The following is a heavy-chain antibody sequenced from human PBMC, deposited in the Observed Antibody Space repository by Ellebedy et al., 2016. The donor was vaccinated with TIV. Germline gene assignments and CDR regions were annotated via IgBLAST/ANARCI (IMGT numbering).Heavy chain of an antibody. CDR1: GYTFTNKHY. Sequence: AASVKVSCKASGYTFTNKHYIHWVRQAPGQGLEWMGIILPGEGSTDYAQKFQGRVTMTRDTSTSTVYMELSSLRSEDTAVYYCARTSDCSGGSCNDYYYGMDVWGHGTTVTVSS. V-gene: IGHV1-46*01. J-gene: IGHJ6*02. CDR2: ILPGEGST. CDR3: ARTSDCSGGSCNDYYYGMDV. D-gene: IGHD2-15*01.